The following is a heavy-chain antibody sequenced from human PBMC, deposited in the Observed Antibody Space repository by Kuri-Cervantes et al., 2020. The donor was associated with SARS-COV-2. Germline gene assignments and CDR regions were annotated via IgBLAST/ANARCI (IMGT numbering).Heavy chain of an antibody. V-gene: IGHV3-21*01. D-gene: IGHD7-27*01. Sequence: ETLSLTCAASGFTFSGYSMNWIRQAPGKGLEWVASIDSSSYYIYHADSVKGRLTISRDNAKTSVYLQMNSLKVEGTAVYYCAREEGGELGEAFDYWGQGALVTVSS. CDR2: IDSSSYYI. CDR1: GFTFSGYS. CDR3: AREEGGELGEAFDY. J-gene: IGHJ4*02.